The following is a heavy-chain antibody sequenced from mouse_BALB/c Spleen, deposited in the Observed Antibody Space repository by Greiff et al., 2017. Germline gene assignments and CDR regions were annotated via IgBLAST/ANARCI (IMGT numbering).Heavy chain of an antibody. J-gene: IGHJ3*01. CDR2: INPYNDGT. CDR3: ARGGGYDSAWFAY. D-gene: IGHD2-2*01. CDR1: GYTFTSYV. V-gene: IGHV1-14*01. Sequence: VQLQQSGPELVKPGASVKMSCKASGYTFTSYVMHWVKQKPGQGLEWIGYINPYNDGTKYNEKFKGKATLTSDKSSSTAYMELSSLTSEDSAVYYCARGGGYDSAWFAYWGQGTLVTVSA.